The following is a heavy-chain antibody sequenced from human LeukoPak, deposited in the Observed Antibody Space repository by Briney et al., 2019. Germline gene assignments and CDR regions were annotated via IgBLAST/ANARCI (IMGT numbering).Heavy chain of an antibody. CDR3: ARDTTDYYYMDV. Sequence: TGGSLRLSCAASGFTFTDYYMTWIRQAPGKGLEWVSYISSSGSVIHYADSVEGRFTTSRDNAKNLVYLQMKSLRAEDTAVYFCARDTTDYYYMDVWGKGTTVTVSS. CDR2: ISSSGSVI. V-gene: IGHV3-11*04. J-gene: IGHJ6*03. CDR1: GFTFTDYY. D-gene: IGHD2/OR15-2a*01.